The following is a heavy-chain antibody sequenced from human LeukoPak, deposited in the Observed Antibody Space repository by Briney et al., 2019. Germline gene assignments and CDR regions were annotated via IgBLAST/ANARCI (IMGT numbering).Heavy chain of an antibody. CDR2: INSDGSST. Sequence: GRSLRLSCAASGFTFSSYWMHWVRQAPGKGLVWVSRINSDGSSTSYADSVKGRFTISRDNAKNTLYLQMNSLRAEDTAVYYCARQRSSSWYNWFDPWGQGTLVTVSS. CDR1: GFTFSSYW. CDR3: ARQRSSSWYNWFDP. V-gene: IGHV3-74*01. D-gene: IGHD6-13*01. J-gene: IGHJ5*02.